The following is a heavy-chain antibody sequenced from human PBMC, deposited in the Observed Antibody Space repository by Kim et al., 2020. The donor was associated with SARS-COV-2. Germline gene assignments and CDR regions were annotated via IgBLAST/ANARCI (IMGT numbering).Heavy chain of an antibody. Sequence: SETLSLTCTVSGGSISSGGYYWSWIRQHPGKGLEWIGYIYYSGSTYYNPSLKSRVTISVDTSKNQFSLKLSSVTAADTAVYYCARDRTGYGGLNGYFDLWGRGTLVTVSS. CDR1: GGSISSGGYY. J-gene: IGHJ2*01. D-gene: IGHD4-17*01. CDR3: ARDRTGYGGLNGYFDL. V-gene: IGHV4-31*03. CDR2: IYYSGST.